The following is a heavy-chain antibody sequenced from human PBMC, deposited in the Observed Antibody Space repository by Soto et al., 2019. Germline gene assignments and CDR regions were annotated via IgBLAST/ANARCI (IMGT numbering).Heavy chain of an antibody. CDR2: ISGSGFKK. CDR3: AKNQGVELVPLATVDWFDP. CDR1: GFPFGSHA. V-gene: IGHV3-23*01. Sequence: GGSLRLSCAASGFPFGSHAMSWVRQAPGKGLEWVSSISGSGFKKYYADSVKGRFTISRDNSKSTVYLELNNLSAEDTAVYHCAKNQGVELVPLATVDWFDPWGQGSVVTVS. D-gene: IGHD1-26*01. J-gene: IGHJ5*02.